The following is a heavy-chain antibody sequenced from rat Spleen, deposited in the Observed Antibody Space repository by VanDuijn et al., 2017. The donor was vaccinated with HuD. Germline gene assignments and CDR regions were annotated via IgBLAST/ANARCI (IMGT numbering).Heavy chain of an antibody. CDR3: TTGYYDGYYLVFDY. D-gene: IGHD1-12*03. J-gene: IGHJ2*01. Sequence: EVKLVESGGGLVQPGRSLKLSCAASGFTFSNYGMHWIRQAPTKGLEWVASISYDGGSTSYRDSVKGRFTISRDNAKSSLYLQMDSLRSEDTATYYCTTGYYDGYYLVFDYWGQGVMVTVSS. CDR2: ISYDGGST. CDR1: GFTFSNYG. V-gene: IGHV5-20*01.